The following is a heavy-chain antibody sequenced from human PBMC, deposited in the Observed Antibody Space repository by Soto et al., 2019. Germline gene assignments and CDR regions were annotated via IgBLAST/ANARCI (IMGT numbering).Heavy chain of an antibody. CDR3: ARERGGIVGARESYYYGMDV. D-gene: IGHD1-26*01. J-gene: IGHJ6*02. Sequence: QVQLVQSGAEVKKPGSSVKVSCKASGGTFSSYAISWVRQAPGQGLEWMGGIIPIFGTANYAQKFQGRVTITADESTSTDYMELSSLRSEDTSVYYCARERGGIVGARESYYYGMDVWGQGTTVTVSS. CDR2: IIPIFGTA. V-gene: IGHV1-69*01. CDR1: GGTFSSYA.